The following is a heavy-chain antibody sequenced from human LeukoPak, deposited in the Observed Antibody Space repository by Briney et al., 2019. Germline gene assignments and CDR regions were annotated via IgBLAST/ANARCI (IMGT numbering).Heavy chain of an antibody. J-gene: IGHJ4*02. D-gene: IGHD3-22*01. V-gene: IGHV3-48*03. CDR3: ARLYDGSAYHADHFDY. Sequence: GGSLRLSCAASGFTFSSYEMNWVRQAPGKGLEWVSYISSSGSTIYYADSVKGRFTISRDNAKNSLYLQMNSLRAEDTAVYYCARLYDGSAYHADHFDYWGQGTLVIVSS. CDR2: ISSSGSTI. CDR1: GFTFSSYE.